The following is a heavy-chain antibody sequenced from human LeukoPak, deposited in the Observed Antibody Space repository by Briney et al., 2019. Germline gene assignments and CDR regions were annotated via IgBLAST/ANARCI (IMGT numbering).Heavy chain of an antibody. CDR1: GFXFSSYE. Sequence: GGSLRLSCAASGFXFSSYEMNWVRQAPGKGLEWVSYISSSGSTIYYADSVKGRFTISRDNAKNSLYLQMNSLRAEDTAVYYCARESGYGDYGYWGQGTLVTVSS. J-gene: IGHJ4*02. CDR2: ISSSGSTI. D-gene: IGHD4-17*01. CDR3: ARESGYGDYGY. V-gene: IGHV3-48*03.